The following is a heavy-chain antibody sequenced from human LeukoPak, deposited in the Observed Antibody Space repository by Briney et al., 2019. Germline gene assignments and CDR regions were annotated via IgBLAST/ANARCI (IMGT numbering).Heavy chain of an antibody. Sequence: PSETLSLTCTVSGGSISTYYWSWIRQPPGKGLEWIGYIYYSGSTNYNPSLKSRVTISVDTSKNQFSLKLSSVTAADTAVYYCARRRITMPEDYWGQGTLVTVSS. D-gene: IGHD3-10*01. J-gene: IGHJ4*02. CDR2: IYYSGST. CDR1: GGSISTYY. V-gene: IGHV4-59*08. CDR3: ARRRITMPEDY.